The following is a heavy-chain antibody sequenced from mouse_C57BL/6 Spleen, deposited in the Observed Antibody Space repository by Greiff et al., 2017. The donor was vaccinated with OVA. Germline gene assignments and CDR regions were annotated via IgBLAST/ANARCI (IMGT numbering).Heavy chain of an antibody. CDR1: GYSITSGYY. V-gene: IGHV3-6*01. J-gene: IGHJ3*01. Sequence: DVKLQESGPGLVKPSQSLSLTCSVTGYSITSGYYWNWIRQFPGNKLEWMGYISYDGSNNYNPSLKNRISITRDTSKNQFFLKLNSVTTEDTATYYCARDYGNSLAYWGQGTLVTVSA. D-gene: IGHD2-1*01. CDR2: ISYDGSN. CDR3: ARDYGNSLAY.